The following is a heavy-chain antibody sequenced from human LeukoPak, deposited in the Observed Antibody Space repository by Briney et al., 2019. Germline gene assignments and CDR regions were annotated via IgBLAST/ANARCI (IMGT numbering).Heavy chain of an antibody. D-gene: IGHD6-13*01. V-gene: IGHV3-21*01. CDR3: ARGSSSCRGENVFDY. J-gene: IGHJ4*02. CDR2: ISSSSSYI. Sequence: PGGSLRLSCAASGFTFSSYSMNWVRQAPGKGLEWVSSISSSSSYIYYADSVKGRFTISRDNAKNSLYLQMNSLRAEDTAVYYCARGSSSCRGENVFDYWGQGTLVTVSS. CDR1: GFTFSSYS.